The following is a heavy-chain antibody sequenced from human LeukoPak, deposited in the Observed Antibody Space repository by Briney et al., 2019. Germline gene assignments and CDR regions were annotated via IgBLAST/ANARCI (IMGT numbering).Heavy chain of an antibody. CDR1: GFIFSDNW. J-gene: IGHJ5*02. Sequence: PGGSLRLSCAASGFIFSDNWMSWVRQAPGEWLEWVAYINLDGSEKNYVDSVRGRFTISRDNAKNSLYLQMNSLRAEDTAVYYCARHPGRVGWFDPRGQGTLVTVSS. CDR2: INLDGSEK. CDR3: ARHPGRVGWFDP. D-gene: IGHD1-26*01. V-gene: IGHV3-7*01.